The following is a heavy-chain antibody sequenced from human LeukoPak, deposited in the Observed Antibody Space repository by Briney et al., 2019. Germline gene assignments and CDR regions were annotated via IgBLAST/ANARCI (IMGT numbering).Heavy chain of an antibody. CDR2: MNPNSGNT. CDR1: GYTFTSYD. D-gene: IGHD6-6*01. V-gene: IGHV1-8*01. CDR3: ARALRAARLRFDP. Sequence: ASVKVSCKVSGYTFTSYDINWVRQATGQGLEWMGWMNPNSGNTGYAQKFQGRVTMTRNTSISTAYMELSSLRSEDTAVYYCARALRAARLRFDPWGQGTLVTVSS. J-gene: IGHJ5*02.